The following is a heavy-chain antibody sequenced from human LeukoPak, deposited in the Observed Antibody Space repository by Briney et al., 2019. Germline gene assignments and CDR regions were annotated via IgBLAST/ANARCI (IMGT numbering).Heavy chain of an antibody. CDR3: ARGSKGALSGSFDY. CDR1: GGSISSSNW. V-gene: IGHV4-4*02. Sequence: SGTLSLTCAVSGGSISSSNWWSWVRQPAGRGLEWIGRISTSGGTHYSPSLKSRVTMSVDTSKNHFSLILSSVTAADTAVYYCARGSKGALSGSFDYWGQGTLVTVSS. CDR2: ISTSGGT. D-gene: IGHD1-26*01. J-gene: IGHJ4*02.